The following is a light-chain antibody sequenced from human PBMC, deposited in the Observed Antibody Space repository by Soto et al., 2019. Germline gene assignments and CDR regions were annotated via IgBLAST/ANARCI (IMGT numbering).Light chain of an antibody. CDR2: EGN. J-gene: IGLJ3*02. V-gene: IGLV2-23*03. CDR3: CSYVDTSAFVR. Sequence: QSALTQPASISGSPGQSITISCTGTGSAVGTYNLVSWYQQHTGKAPNLILYEGNKRPSGVSRRFSGSKSANTASLTISGRQAEDEAEYYCCSYVDTSAFVRFGGGTKLTVL. CDR1: GSAVGTYNL.